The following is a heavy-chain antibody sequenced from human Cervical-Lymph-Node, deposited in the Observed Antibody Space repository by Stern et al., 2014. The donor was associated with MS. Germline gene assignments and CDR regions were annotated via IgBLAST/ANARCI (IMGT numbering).Heavy chain of an antibody. CDR3: ARASKGWELPLDY. D-gene: IGHD1-26*01. CDR2: IKQVGREK. CDR1: GFTFSSDW. V-gene: IGHV3-7*01. Sequence: EVQLLESGGGLVQPGGALRLSCAASGFTFSSDWVSWVRQAPGKGLEWVANIKQVGREKYYVDSVKGRFTISRDNAKNSLYLQMNSLRAEDTAVYYCARASKGWELPLDYWGQGTLVTVSS. J-gene: IGHJ4*02.